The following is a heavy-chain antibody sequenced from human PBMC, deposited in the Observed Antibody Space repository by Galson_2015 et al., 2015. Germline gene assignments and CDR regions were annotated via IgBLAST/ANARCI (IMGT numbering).Heavy chain of an antibody. D-gene: IGHD1-26*01. Sequence: PALVKPTQTLTLPCTFSGFSLSTSGVGVGWIRQPPGKALEWLALIYWDDDKRYSPSLKSRLTINKDTSKNQVVLTMTNMDPVDTATYYCAHSSWDTNAFDIWGQGTMVTVSS. CDR1: GFSLSTSGVG. J-gene: IGHJ3*02. V-gene: IGHV2-5*02. CDR3: AHSSWDTNAFDI. CDR2: IYWDDDK.